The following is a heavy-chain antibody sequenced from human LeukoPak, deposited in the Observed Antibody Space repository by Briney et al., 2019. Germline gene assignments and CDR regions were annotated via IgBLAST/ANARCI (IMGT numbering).Heavy chain of an antibody. CDR3: ASDERGIGDDS. CDR1: GFTFSYYN. J-gene: IGHJ5*01. Sequence: PGGSLRLSCAASGFTFSYYNMSWIRQAPGKGLEWVSYISSSSSTIYYADSVKGRFTISRDNAKNSLYLQMNSLRAEDTGVYYCASDERGIGDDSWGQGTLVTVSS. D-gene: IGHD3-10*01. CDR2: ISSSSSTI. V-gene: IGHV3-11*01.